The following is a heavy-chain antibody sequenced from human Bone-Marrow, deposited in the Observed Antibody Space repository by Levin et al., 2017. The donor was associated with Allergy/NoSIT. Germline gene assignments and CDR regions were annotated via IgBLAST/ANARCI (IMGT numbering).Heavy chain of an antibody. CDR3: ARGFASRPWDSSHYYGLDV. J-gene: IGHJ6*02. V-gene: IGHV1-8*01. CDR2: LNPNSGST. D-gene: IGHD1-26*01. CDR1: GYTFTTYD. Sequence: GASVKVSCKASGYTFTTYDINWVRQASGQGLEWVGRLNPNSGSTTYAHKFQGRLTMTRDNAKNTAYMEVTTLTSADTAVSYCARGFASRPWDSSHYYGLDVWGQGTTVIVSS.